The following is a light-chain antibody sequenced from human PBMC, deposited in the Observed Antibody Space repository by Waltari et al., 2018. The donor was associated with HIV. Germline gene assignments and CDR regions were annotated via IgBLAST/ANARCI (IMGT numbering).Light chain of an antibody. V-gene: IGLV2-11*01. J-gene: IGLJ3*02. Sequence: QSALTQSPSVSGSPGHSVTLSCPGTSSDVGGSKYVSWSQQHPGKVPKLMIYDVNKRPSGVPDRFSGSKSANTASLTISGLQAEDEADYYCCSYAGSYTWVFGGGTKLTVL. CDR3: CSYAGSYTWV. CDR2: DVN. CDR1: SSDVGGSKY.